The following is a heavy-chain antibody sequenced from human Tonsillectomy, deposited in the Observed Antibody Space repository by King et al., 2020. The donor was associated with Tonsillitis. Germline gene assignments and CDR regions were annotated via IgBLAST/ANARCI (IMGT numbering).Heavy chain of an antibody. Sequence: VQLVESGGDVVQPGRSLKLSCVASEFTFSSFAMHWVRQAPGKGLEWVAVIPYDGSYKYYADSVKGRFTISRDNSKNTLDLQMNSLRAEDTAVYYCTSVIDYWGQGTLVTVSS. J-gene: IGHJ4*02. V-gene: IGHV3-30*04. CDR1: EFTFSSFA. CDR2: IPYDGSYK. CDR3: TSVIDY.